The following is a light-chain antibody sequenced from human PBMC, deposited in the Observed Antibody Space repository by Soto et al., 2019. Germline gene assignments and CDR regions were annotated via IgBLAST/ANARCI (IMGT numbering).Light chain of an antibody. Sequence: DIQMTQSPSTLSASVGDRVSITCRASLNINNWLAWYQQKPGKAPKLLIYRASSLENGVPSRFRGRGSGTDFIFTITSLQPEDFATYYCQQYSSDSTFGQGTKVEGK. CDR2: RAS. V-gene: IGKV1-5*03. J-gene: IGKJ1*01. CDR3: QQYSSDST. CDR1: LNINNW.